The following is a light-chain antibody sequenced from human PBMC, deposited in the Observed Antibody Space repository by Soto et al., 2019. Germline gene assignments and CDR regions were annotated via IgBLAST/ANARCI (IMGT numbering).Light chain of an antibody. CDR2: AAS. CDR3: QQGHSTPIT. CDR1: QSISRF. J-gene: IGKJ5*01. Sequence: IHMTQSSSSLSASVGDRVTITCRASQSISRFLNWYQQKPGKAPKLLIYAASSLQSGVPSRFSGSGYGTDFSLTISGLQTEDFATYYCQQGHSTPITFGQGTRLEIK. V-gene: IGKV1-39*01.